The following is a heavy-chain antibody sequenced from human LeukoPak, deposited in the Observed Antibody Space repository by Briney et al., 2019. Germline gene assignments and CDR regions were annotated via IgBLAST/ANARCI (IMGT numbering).Heavy chain of an antibody. V-gene: IGHV3-21*01. CDR1: GFTFSSYS. Sequence: GGSLRLSCAASGFTFSSYSMNWVRQAPGKGLEWVSSFSSSSSYIYYADSVKGRFTISRDNAKNSLYLQMNSLRAEDTAVYYCARDSGSSWGGYFDLWGRGTLVTVSS. J-gene: IGHJ2*01. D-gene: IGHD6-6*01. CDR3: ARDSGSSWGGYFDL. CDR2: FSSSSSYI.